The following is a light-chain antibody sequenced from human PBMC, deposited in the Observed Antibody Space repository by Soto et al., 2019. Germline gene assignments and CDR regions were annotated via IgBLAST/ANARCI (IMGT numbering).Light chain of an antibody. Sequence: EIVLTQSPGTLSLSPGERATLSCRASQSVSSNYLAWYRQKPGQAPRLLIYGASSRATGIPDRFSGSGSETDFTLTISRLEPEDFAVHYCQQYGSSPPATFGQGTKVEIK. CDR2: GAS. CDR3: QQYGSSPPAT. CDR1: QSVSSNY. J-gene: IGKJ1*01. V-gene: IGKV3-20*01.